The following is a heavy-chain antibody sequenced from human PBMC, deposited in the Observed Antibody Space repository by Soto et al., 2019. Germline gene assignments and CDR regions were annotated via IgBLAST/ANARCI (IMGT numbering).Heavy chain of an antibody. V-gene: IGHV4-31*03. D-gene: IGHD3-10*01. J-gene: IGHJ5*02. CDR3: ARPSLPGGWFDP. Sequence: QVQLQESGPGLVKPSQTLSLTCTVSGGSISSGGYYWSWIRQHPGKGLEWIGYIYYSGSTYYNPSLKSRVTISVDTSKDQFSLKLSSVTAADTAVYYCARPSLPGGWFDPWGQGTLVTVSS. CDR1: GGSISSGGYY. CDR2: IYYSGST.